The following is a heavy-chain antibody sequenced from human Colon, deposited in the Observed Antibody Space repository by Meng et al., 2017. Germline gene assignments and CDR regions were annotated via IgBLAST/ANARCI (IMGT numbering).Heavy chain of an antibody. Sequence: ITLKDFGPTRVNPTQTPTLTGSFSGFSLNTDGVAVGWIRQPPGKAPEWLALIYWDDDARYSPSLKNRLSITQDAAKNQVVLTMTNMESVDTATYFCAHGVVASATLGAWFDSWGQGTLVTVSS. J-gene: IGHJ5*01. CDR2: IYWDDDA. D-gene: IGHD2-15*01. V-gene: IGHV2-5*02. CDR1: GFSLNTDGVA. CDR3: AHGVVASATLGAWFDS.